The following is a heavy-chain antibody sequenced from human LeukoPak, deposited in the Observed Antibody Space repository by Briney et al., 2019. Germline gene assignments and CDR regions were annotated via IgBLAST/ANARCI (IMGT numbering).Heavy chain of an antibody. Sequence: ASVKVSCKASGYTFPTYAITWVRQAPGQGLEWMGWIRVYNGNTNYAQKLQGRVTMTTDTSTRTAYMELRSLISDDTAFYYCARVRYGSGTYHESPSFDYWGQGTLVTVSS. D-gene: IGHD3-10*01. V-gene: IGHV1-18*04. CDR3: ARVRYGSGTYHESPSFDY. J-gene: IGHJ4*02. CDR1: GYTFPTYA. CDR2: IRVYNGNT.